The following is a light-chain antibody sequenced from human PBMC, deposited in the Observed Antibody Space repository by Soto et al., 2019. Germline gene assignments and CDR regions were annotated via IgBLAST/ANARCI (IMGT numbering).Light chain of an antibody. J-gene: IGKJ1*01. CDR3: QQYGSSPGT. CDR1: QSVSSSY. Sequence: EIVLTQSPGTLSLYPGERATLSCSASQSVSSSYLAWYQQKPGQAPRLLIYGASSRATGIPDRFSGSGSGTDFTLTISRLEPEDFAVYYCQQYGSSPGTFGQGTKVDIK. CDR2: GAS. V-gene: IGKV3-20*01.